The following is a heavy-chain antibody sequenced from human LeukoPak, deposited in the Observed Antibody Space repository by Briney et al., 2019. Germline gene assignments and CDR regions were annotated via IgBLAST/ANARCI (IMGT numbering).Heavy chain of an antibody. J-gene: IGHJ3*02. CDR2: IYPGDSDT. CDR3: ARLLCSPHGLSAYDI. V-gene: IGHV5-51*01. Sequence: GESLKISCKGSGSTFITYWIAWVRQLPGKGLEWMGIIYPGDSDTRDSPSFQGQVTISVDKSISTAYLQWSSVKASDTAIYYCARLLCSPHGLSAYDIWGRGTRVTVSS. D-gene: IGHD3-10*02. CDR1: GSTFITYW.